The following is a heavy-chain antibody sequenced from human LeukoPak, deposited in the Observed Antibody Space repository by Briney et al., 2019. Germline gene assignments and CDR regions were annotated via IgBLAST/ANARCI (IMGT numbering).Heavy chain of an antibody. CDR1: GFTFSSYG. J-gene: IGHJ4*02. CDR2: IWYDGSNK. D-gene: IGHD3-22*01. CDR3: AKALREVVMTD. Sequence: PGGSLRLSCAVSGFTFSSYGMHWVRQAPGKGLEWVAVIWYDGSNKYYADSVKSRFTISRDNSKNTLYLQMNSLRAEDTAVYYCAKALREVVMTDWGQGTLVTVSS. V-gene: IGHV3-33*06.